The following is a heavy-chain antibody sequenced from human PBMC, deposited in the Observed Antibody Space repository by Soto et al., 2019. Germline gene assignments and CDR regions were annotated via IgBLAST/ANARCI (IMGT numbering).Heavy chain of an antibody. CDR1: GGSISSSSYY. CDR3: ARASATIAAAAIFDY. CDR2: IYYSGST. V-gene: IGHV4-39*07. D-gene: IGHD6-13*01. Sequence: SETLSLTCTVSGGSISSSSYYWGWIRQPPGKGLEWIGSIYYSGSTYYNPSLESRVRMSVDKSRNQFSLKLTSVSAADTAVYYCARASATIAAAAIFDYWGQGTLVTVSS. J-gene: IGHJ4*02.